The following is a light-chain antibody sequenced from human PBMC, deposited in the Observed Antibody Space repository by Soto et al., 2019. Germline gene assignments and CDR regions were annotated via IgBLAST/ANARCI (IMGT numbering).Light chain of an antibody. V-gene: IGLV2-14*03. CDR3: ISYTDRQSFL. Sequence: QAMRTPPGSVSGYPGQAITISCNGTSSDIGSYNHVAWYQQFPGKSPKLMIYAVSDRPPGVSDRFSGSKSGITASLTISGLQIEDEADYYCISYTDRQSFLFGSGTKVTVL. CDR1: SSDIGSYNH. J-gene: IGLJ1*01. CDR2: AVS.